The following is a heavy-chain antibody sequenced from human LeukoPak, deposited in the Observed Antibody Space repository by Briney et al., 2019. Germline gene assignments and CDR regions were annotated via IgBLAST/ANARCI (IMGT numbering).Heavy chain of an antibody. D-gene: IGHD2-2*01. CDR1: VGSISSGDNY. CDR3: VQLLIGRFDP. J-gene: IGHJ5*02. V-gene: IGHV4-30-4*01. Sequence: SQTLSLTCTVSVGSISSGDNYCSWVRQPPGKGLEWIGYIYYSGSTYYNPSLKSRLSMSVDTSRNQCSLQLTSVTAADTAVSYCVQLLIGRFDPWGQGLLVTVSS. CDR2: IYYSGST.